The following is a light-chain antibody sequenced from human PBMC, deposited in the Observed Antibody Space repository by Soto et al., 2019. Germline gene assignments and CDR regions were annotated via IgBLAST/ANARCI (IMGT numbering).Light chain of an antibody. Sequence: EIVLTQSPATLSLSPGERATLSCRASQSVSSYLAWYQQKPGQAPRLLIYDASNRATGIPARFRGSGSGTEFTLTISSLEPEDFAVYCCQQRSNWPPLTFGGGTKVEIK. J-gene: IGKJ4*01. V-gene: IGKV3-11*01. CDR3: QQRSNWPPLT. CDR1: QSVSSY. CDR2: DAS.